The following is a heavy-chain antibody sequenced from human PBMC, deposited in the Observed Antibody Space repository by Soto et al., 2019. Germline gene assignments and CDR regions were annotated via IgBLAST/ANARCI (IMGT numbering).Heavy chain of an antibody. V-gene: IGHV3-23*01. J-gene: IGHJ4*02. Sequence: EVQLLESGGGLVQPGGSLRLSCAASGFTFNNYASTWVRQAPGKGLEWVSAISGGGDTTSYADSVKGRFTVSRDGSKNTLYLQMSSLRAEDTALYYCAKGRGGSGSLTPRVDFWVQGTLVTVSS. CDR1: GFTFNNYA. CDR2: ISGGGDTT. CDR3: AKGRGGSGSLTPRVDF. D-gene: IGHD3-10*01.